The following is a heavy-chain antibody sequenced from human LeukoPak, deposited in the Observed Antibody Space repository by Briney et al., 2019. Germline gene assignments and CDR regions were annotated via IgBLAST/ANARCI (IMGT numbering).Heavy chain of an antibody. V-gene: IGHV3-7*03. J-gene: IGHJ5*02. D-gene: IGHD1-20*01. CDR3: AKANIRYNWAGGFDP. CDR2: IKQDGNEK. CDR1: GFTFSSYW. Sequence: GGSLRLSCAASGFTFSSYWMSWVRQAPGKGLEWVANIKQDGNEKYYLDSVMGRFTISRDNAKNSLYLQMNSLRAEDMALYYCAKANIRYNWAGGFDPWGQGTLVTVSS.